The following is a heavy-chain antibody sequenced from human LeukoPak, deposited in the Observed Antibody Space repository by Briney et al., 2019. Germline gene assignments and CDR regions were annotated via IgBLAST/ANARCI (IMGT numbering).Heavy chain of an antibody. CDR1: GGSISSYY. J-gene: IGHJ4*02. CDR2: IYYSGST. Sequence: PSETLSLTCTVAGGSISSYYWSWIRQPPGKGLEWIGYIYYSGSTNYNPSLKSRVTISVDTSKNQFSLKLSSVTAADTAVYYCARDLGSSSWPPTGYFDYWGQGTLVTVSS. D-gene: IGHD6-13*01. V-gene: IGHV4-59*01. CDR3: ARDLGSSSWPPTGYFDY.